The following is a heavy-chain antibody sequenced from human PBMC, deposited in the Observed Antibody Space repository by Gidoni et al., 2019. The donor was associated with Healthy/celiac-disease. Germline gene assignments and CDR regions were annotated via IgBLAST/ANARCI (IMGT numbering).Heavy chain of an antibody. Sequence: QITLKESGPTLVKPTQTLTLTCTFSGFSLSTSGVGVGWIRQPPGKALEWLALIYWDDDKRYSPSLKSRLTITKDTSKNQVVLTMTNMDPVDTATYYCAHRRLPNDYGDLYLDYWGQGTLVTVSS. V-gene: IGHV2-5*02. CDR3: AHRRLPNDYGDLYLDY. CDR1: GFSLSTSGVG. D-gene: IGHD4-17*01. CDR2: IYWDDDK. J-gene: IGHJ4*02.